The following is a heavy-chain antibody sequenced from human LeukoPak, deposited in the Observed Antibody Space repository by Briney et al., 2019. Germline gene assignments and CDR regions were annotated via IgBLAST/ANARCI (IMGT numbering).Heavy chain of an antibody. CDR1: GFTFSNFW. D-gene: IGHD6-25*01. Sequence: AGGSLRLSCAASGFTFSNFWMSWGRQGPREGLEWVANMKKDGSEDFYVDSVKGRFTIYRSTGKNSLYLQMNSLRAEDTAVYYCARSVAAGFDSWGQGTVVIVSS. CDR3: ARSVAAGFDS. J-gene: IGHJ3*02. V-gene: IGHV3-7*04. CDR2: MKKDGSED.